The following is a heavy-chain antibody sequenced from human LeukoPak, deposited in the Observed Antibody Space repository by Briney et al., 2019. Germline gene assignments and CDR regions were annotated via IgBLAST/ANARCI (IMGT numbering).Heavy chain of an antibody. V-gene: IGHV3-23*01. Sequence: GGSLRLSCVASGFTFSSYWMHWVRRAPGKGLEWVSAISGSGDATYYVDSVKGRFIISRDNSKNTLYVQMNSLRAEDTAIYYCAKESKYSFGYCFDYWGQGILVTVSS. D-gene: IGHD5-18*01. CDR3: AKESKYSFGYCFDY. CDR1: GFTFSSYW. J-gene: IGHJ4*02. CDR2: ISGSGDAT.